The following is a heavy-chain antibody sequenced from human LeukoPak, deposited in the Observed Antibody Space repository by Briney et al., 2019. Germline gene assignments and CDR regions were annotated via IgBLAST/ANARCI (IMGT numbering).Heavy chain of an antibody. CDR2: IVVGSGNT. Sequence: SVKVSCKASGFTFTSSAVQWARQARGQRLEWIGWIVVGSGNTNYAQKFQERVTIIRDMSTSTAYMELSSLRSEDTAVYYCAAGPWEPIGSDYWGQGTLVTVSS. D-gene: IGHD1-26*01. V-gene: IGHV1-58*01. CDR3: AAGPWEPIGSDY. CDR1: GFTFTSSA. J-gene: IGHJ4*02.